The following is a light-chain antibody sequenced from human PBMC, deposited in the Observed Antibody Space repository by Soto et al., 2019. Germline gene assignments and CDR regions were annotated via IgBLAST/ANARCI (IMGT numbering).Light chain of an antibody. V-gene: IGKV1-5*03. J-gene: IGKJ1*01. Sequence: DIQITLSPSALSASVGDRVTIPCRASQRISNWLAWYQQKPGKAPKLLIYKASSLESGVPSRISGSGSGTEFTLTISGLQPDDFATFYCQQYSSFPWTFCHGANVDIK. CDR2: KAS. CDR1: QRISNW. CDR3: QQYSSFPWT.